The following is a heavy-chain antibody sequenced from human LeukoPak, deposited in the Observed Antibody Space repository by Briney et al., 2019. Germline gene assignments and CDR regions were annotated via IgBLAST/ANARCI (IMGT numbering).Heavy chain of an antibody. CDR2: IPYSGST. CDR1: GGSISSSSYY. V-gene: IGHV4-39*01. CDR3: ARLMRIVVVTSLFALDI. D-gene: IGHD2-21*02. Sequence: SETLSLTCTVSGGSISSSSYYWGWIRQPPGEGLGWIGSIPYSGSTYYNPSLKSRVTISVDTSKKQFSLKLSSVTATDTAVYYCARLMRIVVVTSLFALDIWGQGTMVTVSS. J-gene: IGHJ3*02.